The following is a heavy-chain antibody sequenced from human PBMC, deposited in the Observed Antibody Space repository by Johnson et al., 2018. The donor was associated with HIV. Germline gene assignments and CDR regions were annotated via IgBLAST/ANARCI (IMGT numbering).Heavy chain of an antibody. CDR3: AKGLKLGSGDDAFDI. J-gene: IGHJ3*02. CDR1: GFTFSSYG. CDR2: IRYDGSNK. D-gene: IGHD7-27*01. Sequence: QLVESGGGVVQPGGSLRLSCAASGFTFSSYGMHWVRQAPGKGLEWVAFIRYDGSNKYYADSVKGRFTISRDNSKNTLYLQMNSLRAEDTAVYYCAKGLKLGSGDDAFDIWGQGTMVTVSS. V-gene: IGHV3-30*02.